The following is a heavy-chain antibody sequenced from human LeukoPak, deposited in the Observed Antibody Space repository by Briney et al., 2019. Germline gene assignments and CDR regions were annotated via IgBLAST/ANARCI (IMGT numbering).Heavy chain of an antibody. V-gene: IGHV4-34*01. CDR1: GGSFSGYY. D-gene: IGHD3-22*01. J-gene: IGHJ2*01. Sequence: NPSETLSLTCAVYGGSFSGYYWSWIRQPPGKGLEWIGEINHSGSTNYNPSLKSRVTISVDTSKNQFSLKLSSVTAADTAVYYCARGDDSSGYYVGWYFDLWGRGTLVTVSS. CDR2: INHSGST. CDR3: ARGDDSSGYYVGWYFDL.